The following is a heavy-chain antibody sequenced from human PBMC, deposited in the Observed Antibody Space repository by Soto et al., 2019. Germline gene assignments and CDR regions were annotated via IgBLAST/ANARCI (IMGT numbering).Heavy chain of an antibody. CDR2: IILIFGTA. CDR3: ASVEYSSSSVPLDY. V-gene: IGHV1-69*01. CDR1: GGTFSSYA. Sequence: QVQLVQSGAEVKKPGSSVKVSCKASGGTFSSYAISWVRQAPGQGLEWVGGIILIFGTATYAQQFQGRVTITPDESTSTAYMELSSLGSEDTAVYYCASVEYSSSSVPLDYWGQGTLVTVSS. D-gene: IGHD6-6*01. J-gene: IGHJ4*02.